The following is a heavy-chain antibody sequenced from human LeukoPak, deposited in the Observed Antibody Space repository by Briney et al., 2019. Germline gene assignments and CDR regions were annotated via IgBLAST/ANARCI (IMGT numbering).Heavy chain of an antibody. V-gene: IGHV3-30-3*01. CDR1: GFTFSSYA. J-gene: IGHJ4*02. CDR3: ARKSIAAAGFFDY. CDR2: ISYDGSNK. D-gene: IGHD6-13*01. Sequence: QAGRSLRLSCAASGFTFSSYAMHWVRQAPGKGLEWVAVISYDGSNKYYADSVKGRFTISRDNSKNTLYLQMNSLRAEDTAVYYCARKSIAAAGFFDYWGQGTLVTVSS.